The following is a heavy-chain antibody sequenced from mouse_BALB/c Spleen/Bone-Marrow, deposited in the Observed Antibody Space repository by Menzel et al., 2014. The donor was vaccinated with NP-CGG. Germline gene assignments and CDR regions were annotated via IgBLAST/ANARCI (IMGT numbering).Heavy chain of an antibody. D-gene: IGHD3-1*01. CDR2: KSYDGSN. CDR1: GYSITSGYY. CDR3: ARDRGHYFDY. V-gene: IGHV3-6*02. J-gene: IGHJ2*01. Sequence: EVQRVESGPGLVKPSQSLSLTCSVTGYSITSGYYCYWIRQFPGNKLEWMGYKSYDGSNNYNPSLKNRMSITRDTSKNQFFLKLNSVTAEDTGTYYCARDRGHYFDYWGQGTTLTVSS.